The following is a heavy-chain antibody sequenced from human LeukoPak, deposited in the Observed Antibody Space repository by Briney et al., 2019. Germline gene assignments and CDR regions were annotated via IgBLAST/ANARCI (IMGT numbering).Heavy chain of an antibody. J-gene: IGHJ4*02. CDR3: ARLRYFDWLFDY. V-gene: IGHV3-53*01. CDR2: IYSGGST. D-gene: IGHD3-9*01. Sequence: GGSLRLSCAASGFTVSSNYMSWVRQAPGKGLEWVSVIYSGGSTYYADSVKGRFTISRDNSKNTLYLQMNSLRAEDTAVYYCARLRYFDWLFDYWGQGTLVTVSS. CDR1: GFTVSSNY.